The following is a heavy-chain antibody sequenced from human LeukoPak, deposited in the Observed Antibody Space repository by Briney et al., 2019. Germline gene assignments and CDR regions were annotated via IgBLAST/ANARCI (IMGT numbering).Heavy chain of an antibody. Sequence: ASVKVSCKASGYTFTGYIMHWVRQAPGQGLEWMGWINPNSGDTKYTQKFQGRVTLTRDTSISTAYMELSRLRSDDTAVYYCARGLNWFDPWGQGTLVTVSS. D-gene: IGHD3-16*01. J-gene: IGHJ5*02. CDR2: INPNSGDT. V-gene: IGHV1-2*02. CDR1: GYTFTGYI. CDR3: ARGLNWFDP.